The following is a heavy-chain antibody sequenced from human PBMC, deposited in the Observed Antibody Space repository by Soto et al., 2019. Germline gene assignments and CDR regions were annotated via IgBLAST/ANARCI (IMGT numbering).Heavy chain of an antibody. D-gene: IGHD1-1*01. CDR2: ISRDGSNE. V-gene: IGHV3-30*18. Sequence: QVQLIESGGGVVQPGRSLRLSCAASGFSFSIFGMHWVRQAPGKGLEWVVAISRDGSNEYYPESLKGRFTISRDNSKNTLYLQMNSLTAEDTAVYYCAKILATATGAVDCWGQGTLVTVSS. J-gene: IGHJ4*02. CDR3: AKILATATGAVDC. CDR1: GFSFSIFG.